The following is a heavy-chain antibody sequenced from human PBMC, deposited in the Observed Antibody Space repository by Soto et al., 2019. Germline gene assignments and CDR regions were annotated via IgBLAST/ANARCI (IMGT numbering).Heavy chain of an antibody. CDR1: GGSFSGYY. CDR3: AQGGGASSLASSLDY. V-gene: IGHV4-34*01. CDR2: INHSGST. D-gene: IGHD2-15*01. J-gene: IGHJ4*02. Sequence: QVQLQQWGAGLLKPSETLSLTCAVYGGSFSGYYWSWIRQPPGKGLEWIGEINHSGSTNYNPSLTSRVTISVDTSKNQFSLKLSSVTAADTAVYYCAQGGGASSLASSLDYWGQGTLVTVSS.